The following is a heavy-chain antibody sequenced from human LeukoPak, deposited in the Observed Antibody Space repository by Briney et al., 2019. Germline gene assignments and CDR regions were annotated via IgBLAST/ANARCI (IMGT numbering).Heavy chain of an antibody. Sequence: SSEALSLTCTVSGDSISSYYWSWIRQPPGKGLEWIGYIYYIGSTNYNPSLKSRVTISVDTSKNQFSLKLSSVTAADTAVYYCASGHYPFEYWGQGTLVTVSS. D-gene: IGHD1-26*01. CDR3: ASGHYPFEY. CDR1: GDSISSYY. CDR2: IYYIGST. V-gene: IGHV4-59*01. J-gene: IGHJ4*02.